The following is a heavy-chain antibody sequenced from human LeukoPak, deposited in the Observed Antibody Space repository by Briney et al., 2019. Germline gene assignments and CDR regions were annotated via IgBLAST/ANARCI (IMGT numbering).Heavy chain of an antibody. Sequence: GASVNVSCKASGYTFTGYYMHWVRQAPGQGLEWMGWINPNSGGTNYAQKFQGRVTMTRDTSISTAYMELSRLRSDDTAVYYCARALARDIVVVPAALDYWGQGTLVTVSS. J-gene: IGHJ4*02. V-gene: IGHV1-2*02. CDR2: INPNSGGT. CDR1: GYTFTGYY. D-gene: IGHD2-2*01. CDR3: ARALARDIVVVPAALDY.